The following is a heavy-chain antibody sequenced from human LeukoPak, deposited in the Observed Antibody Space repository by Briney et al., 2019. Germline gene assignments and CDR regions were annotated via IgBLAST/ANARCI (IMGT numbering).Heavy chain of an antibody. Sequence: GGSLRLSCAASGFTFSSYAMHWVRQAPGKGLEWVANIKQDGSEKYYVDSVKGRFTISRDNAKNSLYLQMNSLRAEDTAVYYCAELGITMIGGVWGKGTTVTISS. CDR3: AELGITMIGGV. V-gene: IGHV3-7*01. D-gene: IGHD3-10*02. CDR1: GFTFSSYA. J-gene: IGHJ6*04. CDR2: IKQDGSEK.